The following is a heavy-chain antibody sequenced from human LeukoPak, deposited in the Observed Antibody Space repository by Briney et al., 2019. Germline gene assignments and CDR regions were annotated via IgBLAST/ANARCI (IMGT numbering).Heavy chain of an antibody. Sequence: ASVKVSCKASGYTFTSYYMHWVRQAPGQGLEWMGIINPSGGSTSYAQKFQGRVTMTRDTSTSTVYMELSSLRSEDTAVYYCARPGIRGFGELLDWFDPWGQGTLVTVSS. CDR2: INPSGGST. J-gene: IGHJ5*02. V-gene: IGHV1-46*01. CDR1: GYTFTSYY. CDR3: ARPGIRGFGELLDWFDP. D-gene: IGHD3-10*01.